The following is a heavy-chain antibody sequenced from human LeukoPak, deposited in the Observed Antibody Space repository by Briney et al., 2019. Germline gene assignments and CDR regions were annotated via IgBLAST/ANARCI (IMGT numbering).Heavy chain of an antibody. CDR2: IIPIFGTA. V-gene: IGHV1-69*13. Sequence: SVKVSCKASGGTFSSYAISWVRQAPGQGLEWMGGIIPIFGTANYAQKFQGRVTITADESTSTAYMELSSLRSEDTAVYYCARDLPKQGFVLDYWGQGTLVTVSS. CDR3: ARDLPKQGFVLDY. J-gene: IGHJ4*02. D-gene: IGHD6-13*01. CDR1: GGTFSSYA.